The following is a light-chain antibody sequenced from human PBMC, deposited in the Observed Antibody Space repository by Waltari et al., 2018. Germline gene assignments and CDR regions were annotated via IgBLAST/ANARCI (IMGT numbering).Light chain of an antibody. CDR1: SSNIGSNT. V-gene: IGLV1-44*01. CDR2: NDD. Sequence: QSVLTQPPSASGAPGQRVTITCSLGSSNIGSNTVICYQQFPGTAPKLLMFNDDQRASGVPGRFSGSRSVTSAALAISGLQSEDEATYYCAAWDDTLKGLFGGGTTLTVL. J-gene: IGLJ3*02. CDR3: AAWDDTLKGL.